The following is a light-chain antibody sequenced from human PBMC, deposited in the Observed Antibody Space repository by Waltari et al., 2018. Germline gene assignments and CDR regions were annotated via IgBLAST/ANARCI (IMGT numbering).Light chain of an antibody. J-gene: IGKJ4*01. CDR2: QAS. V-gene: IGKV1-5*03. CDR3: QQYNGYPLT. CDR1: NSISSW. Sequence: EIQMTQSPSTLSASVGDRVTITCRTDNSISSWLAWYQQKPGKAPKLLIYQASTLASGVPSSFSGSGSGTEFALTISSLQPDDVGTYFCQQYNGYPLTFGGGTKLEIK.